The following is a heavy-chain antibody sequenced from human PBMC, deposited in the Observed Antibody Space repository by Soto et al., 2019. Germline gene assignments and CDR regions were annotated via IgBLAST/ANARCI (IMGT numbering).Heavy chain of an antibody. CDR3: ASHGYSYGSVYYYGMDV. D-gene: IGHD5-18*01. CDR1: GGTFSSYA. J-gene: IGHJ6*02. V-gene: IGHV1-69*13. CDR2: IIPIFGTA. Sequence: GASVKVSCKASGGTFSSYAISWVRQAPGQGLEWMGGIIPIFGTANYAQKFQGRVTITADESTSTAYMELSSLRSEDTAVYYCASHGYSYGSVYYYGMDVWGQGTTVTVSS.